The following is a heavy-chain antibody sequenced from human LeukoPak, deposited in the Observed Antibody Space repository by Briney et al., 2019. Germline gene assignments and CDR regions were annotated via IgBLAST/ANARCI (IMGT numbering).Heavy chain of an antibody. CDR1: GYTFTGYY. J-gene: IGHJ5*02. CDR2: IIPIFGTA. V-gene: IGHV1-69*13. D-gene: IGHD3-22*01. Sequence: SVKVSCKASGYTFTGYYMHWVRQAPGQGLEWMGGIIPIFGTANYAQKFQGRVTITADESTSTAYMELSSLRSEDTAVYYCARVVDYYDSSGYYQPWGQGTLVTVSS. CDR3: ARVVDYYDSSGYYQP.